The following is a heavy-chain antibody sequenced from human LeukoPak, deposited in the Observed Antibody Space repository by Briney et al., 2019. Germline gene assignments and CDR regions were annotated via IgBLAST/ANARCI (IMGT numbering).Heavy chain of an antibody. Sequence: ASETLSLTCAVYGGSFSGYYWSWIRQPPGKGLEWIGEINHSGSTNYNPSLKSRVTISVDTSKNQFSLKLSPVTAADTAVYYCARLEAYCGGDCYSGFDYWGQGTLVTVSS. CDR2: INHSGST. CDR3: ARLEAYCGGDCYSGFDY. D-gene: IGHD2-21*01. V-gene: IGHV4-34*01. J-gene: IGHJ4*02. CDR1: GGSFSGYY.